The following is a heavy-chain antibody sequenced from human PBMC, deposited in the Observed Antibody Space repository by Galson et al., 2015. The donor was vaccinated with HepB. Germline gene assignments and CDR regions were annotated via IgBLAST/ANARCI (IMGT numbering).Heavy chain of an antibody. CDR3: ARAGVIGRALDI. Sequence: SLRLSCAASGFTVTSNYMTWVRQAPGKGLEWVSIIYSGGSTSSADSVKGRFTISRHNSKNTLYLQMNSLRVEDTAVYYCARAGVIGRALDIWGQGTMVTVSS. V-gene: IGHV3-53*04. J-gene: IGHJ3*02. D-gene: IGHD3-22*01. CDR2: IYSGGST. CDR1: GFTVTSNY.